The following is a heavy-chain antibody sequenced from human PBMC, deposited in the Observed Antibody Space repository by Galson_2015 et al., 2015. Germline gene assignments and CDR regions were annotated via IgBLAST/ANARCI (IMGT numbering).Heavy chain of an antibody. J-gene: IGHJ5*02. Sequence: SVKVSCKASGYTFTGYYMHWVRQAPGQGLEWMGWINPNSGGTNYAQKFQGWVTMTRDTSISTAYMELSRLRSDDTAVYYCAREYYYGSGIFDPWGQGTLVTVSS. V-gene: IGHV1-2*04. D-gene: IGHD3-10*01. CDR3: AREYYYGSGIFDP. CDR1: GYTFTGYY. CDR2: INPNSGGT.